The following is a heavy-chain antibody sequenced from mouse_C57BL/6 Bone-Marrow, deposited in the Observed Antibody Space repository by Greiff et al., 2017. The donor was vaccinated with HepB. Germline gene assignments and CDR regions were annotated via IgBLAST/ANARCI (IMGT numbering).Heavy chain of an antibody. CDR2: FYPGSGSI. CDR3: ARHETRITTVVATRYFDV. Sequence: QVHVKQSGAELVKPGASVKLSCKASGYTFTEYTIHWVKQRSGQGLEWIGWFYPGSGSIKYNEKFKDKATLTADKSSSTVYMELSRLTSEDSAVYFCARHETRITTVVATRYFDVWGTGTTVTVSS. D-gene: IGHD1-1*01. J-gene: IGHJ1*03. CDR1: GYTFTEYT. V-gene: IGHV1-62-2*01.